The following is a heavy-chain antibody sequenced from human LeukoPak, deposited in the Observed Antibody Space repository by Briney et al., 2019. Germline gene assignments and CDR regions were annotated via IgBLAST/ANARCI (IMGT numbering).Heavy chain of an antibody. Sequence: SETLSLTCTVSGGSISSYYWSWIRQPPGKGLEWIGYIYYSGSTNYNPSLKSRVTISVDTSKNQFSLKLSSVTAADTAVYYCAKEYSYGYPALNYWGQGTLVTVSS. J-gene: IGHJ4*02. D-gene: IGHD5-18*01. CDR2: IYYSGST. V-gene: IGHV4-59*12. CDR1: GGSISSYY. CDR3: AKEYSYGYPALNY.